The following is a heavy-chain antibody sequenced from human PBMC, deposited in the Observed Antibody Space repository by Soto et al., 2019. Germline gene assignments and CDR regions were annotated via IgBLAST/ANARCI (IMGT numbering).Heavy chain of an antibody. CDR1: GFTFNSYG. V-gene: IGHV3-30*18. CDR2: ILYDGTKT. CDR3: VKDLAHMADH. Sequence: QVKLVESGGGVVLPGGSLRLSCEASGFTFNSYGMYWVRQAPGKGLDWVSHILYDGTKTYYADSVQGRFTISRDNSRNTLYLQMDRVRLEDTAVYFCVKDLAHMADHWGQGTLVIVSS. J-gene: IGHJ4*02.